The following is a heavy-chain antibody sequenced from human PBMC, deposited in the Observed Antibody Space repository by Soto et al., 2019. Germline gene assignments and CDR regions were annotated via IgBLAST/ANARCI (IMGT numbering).Heavy chain of an antibody. D-gene: IGHD7-27*01. CDR3: ARPGRDWGSLEY. CDR1: GGSISASSYY. CDR2: MDYSGST. V-gene: IGHV4-39*01. J-gene: IGHJ4*02. Sequence: SETLSLTCTVSGGSISASSYYWGWIRQPPGKELEWIGSMDYSGSTYYNTSLKSRITISVDTYKNQFSLKLNSVTAADTAVYYCARPGRDWGSLEYWGQGTRVTVSS.